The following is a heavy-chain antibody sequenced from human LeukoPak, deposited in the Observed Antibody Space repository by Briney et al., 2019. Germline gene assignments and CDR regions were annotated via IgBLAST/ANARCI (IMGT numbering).Heavy chain of an antibody. CDR3: ARARSGPYGSGSLDAFDI. J-gene: IGHJ3*02. CDR1: GDTFSNSA. V-gene: IGHV1-69*06. CDR2: IIPMFDTA. D-gene: IGHD3-10*01. Sequence: EASVKVSFKASGDTFSNSAFSWVRQAPGQGLEWMGGIIPMFDTADFAQKFQGRVTITADTSTSTAYMQLSSLRSEDTAVYYCARARSGPYGSGSLDAFDIWGQGTMVTVSS.